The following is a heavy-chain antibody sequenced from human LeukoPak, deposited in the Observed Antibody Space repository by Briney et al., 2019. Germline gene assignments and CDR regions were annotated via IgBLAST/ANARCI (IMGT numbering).Heavy chain of an antibody. CDR3: EETMVSFGGIIWTDAFDI. V-gene: IGHV3-64D*06. D-gene: IGHD3-16*01. J-gene: IGHJ3*02. CDR1: GFIFNNYA. CDR2: INVDGGST. Sequence: PGGSLRLSCSASGFIFNNYALHWVRQAPGKGLEYVSGINVDGGSTYYADSVRGRFTITRDNSKNTLYLQMSSLRPEDTAVYLWEETMVSFGGIIWTDAFDIWGQGTMVTVSS.